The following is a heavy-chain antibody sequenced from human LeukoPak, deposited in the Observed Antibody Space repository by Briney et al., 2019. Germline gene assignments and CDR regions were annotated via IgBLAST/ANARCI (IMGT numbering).Heavy chain of an antibody. V-gene: IGHV4-30-4*08. CDR3: AREGSSGYYLYYYYMDV. J-gene: IGHJ6*03. D-gene: IGHD3-22*01. CDR1: GGSISSGDYY. Sequence: PSETLSLTCTVSGGSISSGDYYWSWIRQPPGKGLEWIGYIYYSGSTYYNPSLKSRVTISVDTSKNQFSLKLSSVTAADTAVYYCAREGSSGYYLYYYYMDVWGKGTTVTVSS. CDR2: IYYSGST.